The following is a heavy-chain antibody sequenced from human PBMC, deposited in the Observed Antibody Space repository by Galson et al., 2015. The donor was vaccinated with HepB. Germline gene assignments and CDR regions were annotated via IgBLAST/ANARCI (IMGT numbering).Heavy chain of an antibody. CDR2: ISYDGSNK. V-gene: IGHV3-30-3*01. Sequence: SLRLSCAASGFTFSSYAMHWVRQAPGKGLEWVAVISYDGSNKYYADSVKGRFTISRDNSKNTLYLQMNSLRAEDTAVYYCAREGDSSGYLPSYYWGQGTLVTVSS. D-gene: IGHD3-22*01. J-gene: IGHJ4*02. CDR1: GFTFSSYA. CDR3: AREGDSSGYLPSYY.